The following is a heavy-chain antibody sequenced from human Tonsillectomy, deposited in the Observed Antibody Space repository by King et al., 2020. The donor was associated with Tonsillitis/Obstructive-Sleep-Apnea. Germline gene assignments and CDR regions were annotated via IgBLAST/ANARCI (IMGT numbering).Heavy chain of an antibody. D-gene: IGHD6-13*01. CDR2: ISWNSGTI. J-gene: IGHJ3*02. V-gene: IGHV3-9*01. Sequence: DVQLVESGGGLVQPGRSLRLSCAASGFTFDDYAMYWVRQAPGKSLEWVSGISWNSGTIVYADSVKGRFTISRDNDKNSLYLQMNSLRTEDRALYYCAKDLIIAESGTPGYAFDMWGQGTMVTVSS. CDR1: GFTFDDYA. CDR3: AKDLIIAESGTPGYAFDM.